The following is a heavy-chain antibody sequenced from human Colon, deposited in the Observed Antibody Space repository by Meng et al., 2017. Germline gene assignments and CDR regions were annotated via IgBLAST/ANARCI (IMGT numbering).Heavy chain of an antibody. D-gene: IGHD3-22*01. CDR1: GGSISRSDW. CDR3: ASSDYYRSDY. V-gene: IGHV4-4*02. Sequence: GHLKEAGPGLVRPSETLSLTGAVSGGSISRSDWWSWVRQPPGKGLEWIGETSHSGSTNYSPSLKSRVTISLDKSKNQLSLKLNSVTAADTAVYYCASSDYYRSDYWGQGTLVTVSS. J-gene: IGHJ4*02. CDR2: TSHSGST.